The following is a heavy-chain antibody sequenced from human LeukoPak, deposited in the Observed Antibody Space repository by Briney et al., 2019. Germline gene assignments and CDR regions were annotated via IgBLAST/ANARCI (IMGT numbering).Heavy chain of an antibody. CDR3: ARGDDSSSWYGGFLDY. CDR1: GFNFSSYN. V-gene: IGHV3-21*01. CDR2: ISSSSSYI. J-gene: IGHJ4*02. D-gene: IGHD6-13*01. Sequence: GGSLRLSCAASGFNFSSYNMNWVRQAPGKGLECVSSISSSSSYIYYADSVKGRFTISRDNAKNSLYLQMNSLRAEDTAVYYCARGDDSSSWYGGFLDYWGQGTLVTVSS.